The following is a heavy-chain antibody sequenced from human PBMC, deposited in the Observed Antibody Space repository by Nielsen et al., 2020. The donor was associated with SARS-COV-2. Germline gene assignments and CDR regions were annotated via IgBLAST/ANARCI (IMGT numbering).Heavy chain of an antibody. Sequence: GESLMISCAASGFTFRSYSMNWVRQAPGKGLEWVSSISSSSSYIYYADSVKGRFTISRDNAKNSLYLQMNSLRAEDTAVYYCATFAPNYYDSSGYYPDAFDIWGQGTMVTVSS. D-gene: IGHD3-22*01. CDR1: GFTFRSYS. CDR3: ATFAPNYYDSSGYYPDAFDI. V-gene: IGHV3-21*01. J-gene: IGHJ3*02. CDR2: ISSSSSYI.